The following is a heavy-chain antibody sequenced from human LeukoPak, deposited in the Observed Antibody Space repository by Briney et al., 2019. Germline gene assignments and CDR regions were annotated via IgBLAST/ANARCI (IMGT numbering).Heavy chain of an antibody. CDR3: ARDEKLLWFGVWQESNYMDV. CDR2: IDSSGTI. J-gene: IGHJ6*03. D-gene: IGHD3-10*01. Sequence: GGSLRLSCAASGFTFSDYFMSWIRQGPGKGLEWVSHIDSSGTIYYADSVKGRFTISRDNAKNSLYLQMNSLRAEDTAVYYCARDEKLLWFGVWQESNYMDVWGKGTTVTISS. V-gene: IGHV3-69-1*01. CDR1: GFTFSDYF.